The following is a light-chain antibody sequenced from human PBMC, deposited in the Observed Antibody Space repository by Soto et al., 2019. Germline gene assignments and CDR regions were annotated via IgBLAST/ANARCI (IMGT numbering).Light chain of an antibody. Sequence: EIVLTQSPGTLSFSPGERATLSCRASQSVSNSYLAWYQQKPGQAPRLLIYGASSRATGIPDRFSGSGSGTDFALTISRLEPEDFAVYHCQQYGGSPWTFGQGTKVEIK. CDR2: GAS. V-gene: IGKV3-20*01. CDR1: QSVSNSY. J-gene: IGKJ1*01. CDR3: QQYGGSPWT.